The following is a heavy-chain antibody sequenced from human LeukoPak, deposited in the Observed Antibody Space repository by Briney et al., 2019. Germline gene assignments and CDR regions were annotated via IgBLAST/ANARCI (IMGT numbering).Heavy chain of an antibody. J-gene: IGHJ4*02. CDR3: ASFGVEGITIFEVVPSPS. D-gene: IGHD3-3*01. CDR1: GGSFSDYY. CDR2: INHSGST. V-gene: IGHV4-34*01. Sequence: SETLSLTCAVYGGSFSDYYWSWIRQTPGKGLEWIGEINHSGSTSYNSSLKSRVTISVDTSKNQFSLKLSSVTAADTAVYYCASFGVEGITIFEVVPSPSWGQGTLVTVSS.